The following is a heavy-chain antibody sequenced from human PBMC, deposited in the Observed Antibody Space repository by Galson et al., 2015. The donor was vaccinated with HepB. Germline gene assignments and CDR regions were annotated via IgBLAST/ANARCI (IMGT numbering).Heavy chain of an antibody. CDR3: AKGLGASKFDAFDI. J-gene: IGHJ3*02. D-gene: IGHD1-26*01. Sequence: SLRLSCAASGFTFSTYVMTWVRQVPGKGLEWVSAISGSGTSTYYADSVKGRFTISRDNSKNTLCVQMNSLRDEDTAVYYCAKGLGASKFDAFDICGQGTMVTVSS. V-gene: IGHV3-23*01. CDR2: ISGSGTST. CDR1: GFTFSTYV.